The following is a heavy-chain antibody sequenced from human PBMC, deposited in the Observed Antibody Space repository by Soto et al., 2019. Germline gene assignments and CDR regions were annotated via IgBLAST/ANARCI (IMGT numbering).Heavy chain of an antibody. Sequence: SVKVSCKASGGTFSSYAISWVRQAPGQGLEWMGGIIPIFGTANYAQKFQGRVTITADESTSTAYMELSSLRSEDTAVYYCEIGYSYGRFDYWGQGTLVTVSS. J-gene: IGHJ4*02. CDR3: EIGYSYGRFDY. D-gene: IGHD5-18*01. V-gene: IGHV1-69*13. CDR1: GGTFSSYA. CDR2: IIPIFGTA.